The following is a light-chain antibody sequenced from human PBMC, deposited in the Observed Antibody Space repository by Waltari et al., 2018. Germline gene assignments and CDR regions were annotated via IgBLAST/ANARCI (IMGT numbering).Light chain of an antibody. J-gene: IGKJ4*01. CDR1: QNVSNW. Sequence: DIQMTQSPSSVSASVGDRVTITCRASQNVSNWLNWYQEKPGKPPKLLIHGSTTLQGGVPSRFSGSGSGTDFTLTINSLQPDDFASYICQQTDSFPLTFGGGTKLDIK. CDR2: GST. V-gene: IGKV1-12*01. CDR3: QQTDSFPLT.